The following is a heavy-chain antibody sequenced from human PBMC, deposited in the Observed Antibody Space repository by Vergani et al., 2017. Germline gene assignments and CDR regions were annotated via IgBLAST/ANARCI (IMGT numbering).Heavy chain of an antibody. Sequence: QVQLVESGGGLVKPGGSLRLSCAASGFTFSDHYMSWIRQAPGKGLEWVSYISSSGSIIYYADSLKGRFTISRDNAKNSLYLQMNSLRAEDTALYYCARRHDYGGNSYYFDYWGQGTLVTVSS. CDR3: ARRHDYGGNSYYFDY. V-gene: IGHV3-11*01. J-gene: IGHJ4*02. D-gene: IGHD4-23*01. CDR2: ISSSGSII. CDR1: GFTFSDHY.